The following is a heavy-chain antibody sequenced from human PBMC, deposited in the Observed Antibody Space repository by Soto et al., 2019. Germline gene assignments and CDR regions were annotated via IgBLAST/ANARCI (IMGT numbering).Heavy chain of an antibody. V-gene: IGHV4-4*02. Sequence: SETLSLTCAVSGASISSSYWWSWVRQPPGKGLEWIGEIHHSTSTNNNPSLKSRVTISVDTSKNQFSLKLSSVTAADTAVYYCARAIQLWYQDWGQGTLVTVSS. D-gene: IGHD5-18*01. CDR3: ARAIQLWYQD. J-gene: IGHJ4*02. CDR1: GASISSSYW. CDR2: IHHSTST.